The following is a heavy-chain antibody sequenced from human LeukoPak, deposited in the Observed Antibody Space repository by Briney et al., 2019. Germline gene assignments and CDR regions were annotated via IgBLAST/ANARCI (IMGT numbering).Heavy chain of an antibody. CDR1: GFTFSSYA. CDR2: ISGSGGST. J-gene: IGHJ4*02. CDR3: AKDPPYSSSWYDTYYFDY. V-gene: IGHV3-23*01. Sequence: PGGSLRLSCAASGFTFSSYAMSWVRQAPGKGLEWVSAISGSGGSTYYADSVKGRFTISRDNSKNTLYLQMNSLRAEDTAVYYCAKDPPYSSSWYDTYYFDYWGQGTLVTVSS. D-gene: IGHD6-13*01.